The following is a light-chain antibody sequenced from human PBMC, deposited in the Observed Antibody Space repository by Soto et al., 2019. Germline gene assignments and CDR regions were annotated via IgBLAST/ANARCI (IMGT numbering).Light chain of an antibody. CDR3: QQYASSSWT. CDR1: QGISNTY. V-gene: IGKV3-20*01. CDR2: GAS. J-gene: IGKJ1*01. Sequence: EILFTQSPDTPSLSPGEKATPSCWASQGISNTYLAWYQQKPGQAPRLLIYGASSRASGIPDRFGGSGSGTDFTLTITRLEPEDSAVYYCQQYASSSWTFGQGTKVDIK.